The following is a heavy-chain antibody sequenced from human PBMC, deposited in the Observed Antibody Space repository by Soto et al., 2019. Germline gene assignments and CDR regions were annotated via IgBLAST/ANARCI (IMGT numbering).Heavy chain of an antibody. V-gene: IGHV1-18*01. J-gene: IGHJ5*02. CDR2: ISAYNGNT. CDR1: GYTFTSYG. Sequence: ASVKVSCKASGYTFTSYGISWVRQAPGQGLEWMGWISAYNGNTNYAQKLQGRVTMTTDTSTSTAYMELRSLRSDDTAVYYCARGVASDFWLNWFDPRGPGTLVNLSS. D-gene: IGHD3-3*01. CDR3: ARGVASDFWLNWFDP.